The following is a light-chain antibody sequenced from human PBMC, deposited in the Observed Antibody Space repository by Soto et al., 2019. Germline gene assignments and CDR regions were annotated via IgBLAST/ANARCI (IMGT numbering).Light chain of an antibody. J-gene: IGLJ2*01. CDR3: QSYDSSLSGVV. V-gene: IGLV1-40*01. Sequence: QSVRTQPPSMSGAPGQRVTISCTGSNSNIGAGYDVHWYQQFPGIAPKLLIYDNANRPSGVPDRFSGSKSGTSASLAITGLQAEDEADYYCQSYDSSLSGVVFGGGTKLTVL. CDR2: DNA. CDR1: NSNIGAGYD.